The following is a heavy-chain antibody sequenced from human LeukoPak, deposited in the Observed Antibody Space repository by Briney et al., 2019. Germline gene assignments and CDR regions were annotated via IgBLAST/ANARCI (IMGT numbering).Heavy chain of an antibody. J-gene: IGHJ6*03. CDR1: GFTVSSNY. D-gene: IGHD6-19*01. CDR2: IYSGGST. CDR3: ARDYHGSGWYDYYYMDV. Sequence: GGSLRLSCAASGFTVSSNYMSWVRQAPGKGLEWVSVIYSGGSTYYADSVKGRFTISRDNAKNTLYLQMNSLRAEDAAVYYCARDYHGSGWYDYYYMDVWGKGTTVTISS. V-gene: IGHV3-66*01.